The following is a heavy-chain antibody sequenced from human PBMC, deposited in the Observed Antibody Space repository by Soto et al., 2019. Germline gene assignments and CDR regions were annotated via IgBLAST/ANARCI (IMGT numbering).Heavy chain of an antibody. CDR2: FRTGGDDGTT. Sequence: EVQLLESGGGLVQPGGSLRLSCAASGFTFSSYSMSWVRQAPGKGLEWVSGFRTGGDDGTTYYADSVKGRFTISRDNSKNTLCLQMNSLRVEDTAIYYCAKKVNSGPGSQYFDYWGQGTLVTVSS. J-gene: IGHJ4*02. D-gene: IGHD3-10*01. CDR1: GFTFSSYS. CDR3: AKKVNSGPGSQYFDY. V-gene: IGHV3-23*01.